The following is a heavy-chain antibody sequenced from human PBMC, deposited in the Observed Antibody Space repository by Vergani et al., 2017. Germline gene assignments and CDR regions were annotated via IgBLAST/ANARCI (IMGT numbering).Heavy chain of an antibody. CDR2: IRSKAYGGTT. J-gene: IGHJ4*02. CDR1: GFTFGDYA. CDR3: TRDQGTELRWFGELFDY. V-gene: IGHV3-49*04. Sequence: EVQLVESGGGLVQPGRSLRLSCTASGFTFGDYAMSWVRQAPGKGLEWVGFIRSKAYGGTTEYAASVKGRFTISRDDSKSIAYLQMNSLKTEDTAVYYCTRDQGTELRWFGELFDYWGQGTLVTVSS. D-gene: IGHD3-10*01.